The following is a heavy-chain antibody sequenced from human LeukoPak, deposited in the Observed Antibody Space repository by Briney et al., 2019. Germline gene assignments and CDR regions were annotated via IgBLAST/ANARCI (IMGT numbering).Heavy chain of an antibody. CDR3: AREEQELVRDYYYYMDV. J-gene: IGHJ6*03. CDR2: ISYDGSHT. Sequence: PGGSLRLSCAASGFIFSSFAMHWVRQAPGKGLEWVALISYDGSHTYYADSMKGRFTISRDNSRNVLYLQMTSLSGDDSAVYYCAREEQELVRDYYYYMDVWGKGTTVTVSS. CDR1: GFIFSSFA. V-gene: IGHV3-30*01. D-gene: IGHD6-13*01.